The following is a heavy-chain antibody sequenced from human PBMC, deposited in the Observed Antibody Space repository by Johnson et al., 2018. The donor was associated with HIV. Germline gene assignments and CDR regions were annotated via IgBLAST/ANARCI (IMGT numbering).Heavy chain of an antibody. J-gene: IGHJ3*02. D-gene: IGHD1-26*01. CDR2: IWYDGSNK. Sequence: QVQLVESGGVVVQPGGSLRLSCAASGFTFSSYGMHWVRQAPGKGLEWVAVIWYDGSNKYYADSVKGRFTISRDNSKNTLYLQMNSLRAEDTAVYYCAKDRVGATSPQAQNAFDIWGQGTMVTVSS. V-gene: IGHV3-30*02. CDR3: AKDRVGATSPQAQNAFDI. CDR1: GFTFSSYG.